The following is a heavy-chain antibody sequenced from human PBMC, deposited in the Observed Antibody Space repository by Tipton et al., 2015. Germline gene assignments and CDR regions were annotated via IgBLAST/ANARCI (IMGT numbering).Heavy chain of an antibody. CDR1: GGSVSTSNYY. Sequence: TLSLTCTVSGGSVSTSNYYWSWIRQPPGKGLEWIGYISYTDGAHYNPALKSRVTISVDTSKNQFSLTLNSVAAADTAVYYCARDLEHGTDVWGHGTTVTVSS. CDR2: ISYTDGA. J-gene: IGHJ6*02. CDR3: ARDLEHGTDV. D-gene: IGHD5-24*01. V-gene: IGHV4-61*01.